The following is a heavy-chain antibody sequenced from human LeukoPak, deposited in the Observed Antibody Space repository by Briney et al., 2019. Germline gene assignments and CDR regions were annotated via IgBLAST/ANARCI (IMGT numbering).Heavy chain of an antibody. CDR2: MNQFGTEI. J-gene: IGHJ4*02. V-gene: IGHV3-7*04. CDR1: KFTFSDYY. CDR3: ARGTHYYEF. D-gene: IGHD3/OR15-3a*01. Sequence: PGGSLRLSCAASKFTFSDYYMTWVRQAPGKGPEWVAYMNQFGTEIKYLDSVKGRFTISRDNAKNSLYPWMTSLTADDTAVYYCARGTHYYEFWGQGTLVIVSS.